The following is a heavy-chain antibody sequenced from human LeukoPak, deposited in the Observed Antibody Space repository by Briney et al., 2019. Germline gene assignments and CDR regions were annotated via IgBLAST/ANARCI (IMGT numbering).Heavy chain of an antibody. J-gene: IGHJ4*02. D-gene: IGHD3-3*01. V-gene: IGHV1-2*06. CDR2: INPNSGGT. Sequence: ASVKVSCRASGYTFTGYYMHWVRQAPGQGLEWMGRINPNSGGTNYAQKFQGRVTMTRDTSISTAYMELSRLRSDDTAVYYCARAEGSTIFGVVTNLYYFDYRGQGTLVTVSS. CDR1: GYTFTGYY. CDR3: ARAEGSTIFGVVTNLYYFDY.